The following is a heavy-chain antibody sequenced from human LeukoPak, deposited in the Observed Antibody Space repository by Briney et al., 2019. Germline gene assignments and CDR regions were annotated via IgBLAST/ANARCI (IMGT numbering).Heavy chain of an antibody. Sequence: SETLSLTCAVYGGSFSGYYWSWIRRPPGKGLEWVGEINHSGSTNYNPSLKSRVTISVDTSKNQFSLNLSSVTAADTAVYYCARGVLDIVVVAPATISYFDYWGQGTLVTVSS. V-gene: IGHV4-34*01. CDR1: GGSFSGYY. CDR3: ARGVLDIVVVAPATISYFDY. D-gene: IGHD2-15*01. CDR2: INHSGST. J-gene: IGHJ4*02.